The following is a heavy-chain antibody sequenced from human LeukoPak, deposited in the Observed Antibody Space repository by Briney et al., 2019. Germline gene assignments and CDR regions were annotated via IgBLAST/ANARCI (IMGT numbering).Heavy chain of an antibody. J-gene: IGHJ5*02. CDR1: GYTFTSYD. Sequence: GASVKVSCKASGYTFTSYDINWVRQATGQGLEWMGWMNPNSGNTGYAQKFQGRVTMTRNTSISTAYMELSSLRSEDTAVYYCARRMYSSSWYPIFLTYSYNWFDPWGQGTLVTVSP. CDR3: ARRMYSSSWYPIFLTYSYNWFDP. CDR2: MNPNSGNT. D-gene: IGHD6-13*01. V-gene: IGHV1-8*01.